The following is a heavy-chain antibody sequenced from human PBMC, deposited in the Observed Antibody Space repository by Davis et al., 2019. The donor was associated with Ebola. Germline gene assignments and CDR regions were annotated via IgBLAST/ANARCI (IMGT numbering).Heavy chain of an antibody. CDR1: GFTFSSYG. CDR2: IWYDGSNK. V-gene: IGHV3-33*01. Sequence: GGSLRLSCAASGFTFSSYGMHWVRQAPGKGLEWVAVIWYDGSNKYYADSVKGRFTISRDNSKNTLYLQMNSLRAEDTAVYYCARERIAVAGPIYYYYGMDVWGQGTTVTVSS. CDR3: ARERIAVAGPIYYYYGMDV. J-gene: IGHJ6*02. D-gene: IGHD6-19*01.